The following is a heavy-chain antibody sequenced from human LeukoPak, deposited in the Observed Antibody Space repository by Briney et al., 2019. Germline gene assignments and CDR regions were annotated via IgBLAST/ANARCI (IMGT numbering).Heavy chain of an antibody. CDR1: GYSICSGYY. CDR2: IYHSGST. V-gene: IGHV4-38-2*01. D-gene: IGHD2-21*01. Sequence: PSETLSLTCAVSGYSICSGYYWGWIRQPPGKGLEWIGSIYHSGSTYYNPSLKSRVTISVDTSKNQFSLKLSSVTAADTAVYYCARQGDSLADAFDIWGQGTMVTVSS. CDR3: ARQGDSLADAFDI. J-gene: IGHJ3*02.